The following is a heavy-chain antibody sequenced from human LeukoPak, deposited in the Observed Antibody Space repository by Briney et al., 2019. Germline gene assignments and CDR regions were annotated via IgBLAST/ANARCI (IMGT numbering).Heavy chain of an antibody. Sequence: SETLSLTCTVSGGSISSGSYYWGWIRQPPGRGLEWIGYIYHSGSTYYNPSLKSRVTISVDRSKNQFSLKLSSVTAADTAVYYCARDGNLGPIDYWGQGTLVTVSS. CDR3: ARDGNLGPIDY. D-gene: IGHD1-14*01. CDR2: IYHSGST. V-gene: IGHV4-39*07. CDR1: GGSISSGSYY. J-gene: IGHJ4*02.